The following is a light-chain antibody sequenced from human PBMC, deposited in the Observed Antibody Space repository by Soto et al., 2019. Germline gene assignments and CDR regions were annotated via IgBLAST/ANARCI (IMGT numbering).Light chain of an antibody. J-gene: IGLJ1*01. CDR3: SSNTASFTYV. CDR1: IRDVGAYNY. Sequence: QSALTQPASVSGSPGQSITISCTGTIRDVGAYNYVSWYQHHPGKAPKLLIYQVTFRPSGVSTRFSGSKSGNTASLTISGLQAEDEADYYCSSNTASFTYVFGTGTKLTVL. V-gene: IGLV2-14*01. CDR2: QVT.